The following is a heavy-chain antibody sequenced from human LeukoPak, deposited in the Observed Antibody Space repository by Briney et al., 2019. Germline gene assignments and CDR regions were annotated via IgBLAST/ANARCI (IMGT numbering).Heavy chain of an antibody. CDR2: IYWDDDK. D-gene: IGHD2-15*01. V-gene: IGHV2-5*02. CDR1: GFSLSTSGVG. J-gene: IGHJ4*02. CDR3: AHLGYCSGGSCLVFDY. Sequence: SGPTLVKPTQTLTLTCTFSGFSLSTSGVGVGWIGQPPGKALEWLALIYWDDDKRYSPSLKSRLTITKDTSKNQVVLTMTNMDPVDTATYYCAHLGYCSGGSCLVFDYWGQGTLVTVSS.